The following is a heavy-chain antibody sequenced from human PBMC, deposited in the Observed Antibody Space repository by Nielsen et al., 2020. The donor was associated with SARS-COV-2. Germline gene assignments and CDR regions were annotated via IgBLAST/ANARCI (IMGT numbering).Heavy chain of an antibody. Sequence: GESLKISCAASGFTFSSYWMHWVRQAPGKGLEWVSYISSSGSTIYYADSVKGRFTISRDNAKNSLYLQMNSLRAEDTAVYYCARDRGVTMVRGVWFDYWGQGTLVTVSS. CDR1: GFTFSSYW. V-gene: IGHV3-48*04. CDR2: ISSSGSTI. D-gene: IGHD3-10*01. CDR3: ARDRGVTMVRGVWFDY. J-gene: IGHJ4*02.